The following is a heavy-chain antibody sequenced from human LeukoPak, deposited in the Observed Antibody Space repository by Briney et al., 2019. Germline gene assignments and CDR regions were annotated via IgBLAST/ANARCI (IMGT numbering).Heavy chain of an antibody. CDR2: IIPILGIA. V-gene: IGHV1-69*04. CDR3: ARGDYYDSSGYLPRWFDP. J-gene: IGHJ5*02. Sequence: ASVKVSCKASGYTFTSYGISWVRHGPGQGLEWMGRIIPILGIANYTQKFHVRDTITADKSTSTAYMELSSLRSQDTDVYYGARGDYYDSSGYLPRWFDPWGQGTVVTVSA. CDR1: GYTFTSYG. D-gene: IGHD3-22*01.